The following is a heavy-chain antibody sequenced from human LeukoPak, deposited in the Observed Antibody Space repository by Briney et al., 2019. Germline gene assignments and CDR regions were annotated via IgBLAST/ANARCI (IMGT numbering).Heavy chain of an antibody. J-gene: IGHJ4*02. CDR3: ARDRDWNYGGFDY. V-gene: IGHV4-59*01. CDR2: IYYSGST. Sequence: PSETLSHTCTVSGGSISSYYWSWIRQPPGKGLEWIGYIYYSGSTNYNPSLKSRVTISVDTSKNQFSLKLSSVTAADTAVYYCARDRDWNYGGFDYWGQGTLVTVSS. CDR1: GGSISSYY. D-gene: IGHD1-7*01.